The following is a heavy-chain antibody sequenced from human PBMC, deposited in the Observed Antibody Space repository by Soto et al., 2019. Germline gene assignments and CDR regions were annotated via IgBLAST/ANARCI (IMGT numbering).Heavy chain of an antibody. CDR2: IIPIFGTA. Sequence: QVQLVQSGAEVKKPGSSVKVSCKASGGTFSSYAISWVRQAPGQGLEWMGGIIPIFGTANYAQKFQGRVTITADESTSTAYMELSSLRSEDTAVYYCARDTTAKGGDYAFYYYYGMDVWGQGTTVTVSS. V-gene: IGHV1-69*12. CDR3: ARDTTAKGGDYAFYYYYGMDV. J-gene: IGHJ6*02. D-gene: IGHD4-17*01. CDR1: GGTFSSYA.